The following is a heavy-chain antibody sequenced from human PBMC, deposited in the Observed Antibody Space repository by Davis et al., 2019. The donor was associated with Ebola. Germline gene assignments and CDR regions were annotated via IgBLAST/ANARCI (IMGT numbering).Heavy chain of an antibody. V-gene: IGHV3-23*01. CDR3: AKGGWADN. D-gene: IGHD6-19*01. CDR1: GFTFSIYA. Sequence: PGGSLRLSCVASGFTFSIYAMSWVRQAPGKGLEWVSLIGGGGEYTYYADSVKGRFTISRDNSKNTLYLQMNSLRAEDTAVYYCAKGGWADNWGQGTLVTVSP. CDR2: IGGGGEYT. J-gene: IGHJ4*02.